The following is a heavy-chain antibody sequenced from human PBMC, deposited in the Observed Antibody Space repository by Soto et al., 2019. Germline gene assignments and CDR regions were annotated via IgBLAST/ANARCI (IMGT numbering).Heavy chain of an antibody. Sequence: ASVKVSCKVSGYTLTELSMHWVRQAPGKGLEWMGGFDPEDGETIYAQKFQGRVTMTEDTSTDTAYMELSSLRSEDTAVYYCATSEYYYDSSGYRDRDAFDIWGQGTMVTVPS. J-gene: IGHJ3*02. D-gene: IGHD3-22*01. CDR2: FDPEDGET. CDR3: ATSEYYYDSSGYRDRDAFDI. CDR1: GYTLTELS. V-gene: IGHV1-24*01.